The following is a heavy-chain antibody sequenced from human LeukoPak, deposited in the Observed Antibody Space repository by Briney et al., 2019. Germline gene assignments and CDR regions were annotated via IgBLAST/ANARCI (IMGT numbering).Heavy chain of an antibody. D-gene: IGHD3-22*01. Sequence: SETLSLTGTVSGGSISSYYWSWIRKPPGKGLGWIGYIYYSGSTNYNPSLTSRVTISVDTSKNQYSLKLSSVTAADTAVYYCARAITYYYDSSGYYYVVIAAFDIWGQGTMVTVSS. V-gene: IGHV4-59*01. J-gene: IGHJ3*02. CDR2: IYYSGST. CDR3: ARAITYYYDSSGYYYVVIAAFDI. CDR1: GGSISSYY.